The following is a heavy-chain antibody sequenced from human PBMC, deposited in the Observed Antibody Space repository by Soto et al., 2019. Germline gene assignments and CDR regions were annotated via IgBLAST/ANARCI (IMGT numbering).Heavy chain of an antibody. Sequence: EVQLVESGGGLVQPGGSLRLSCAGSGFAVSSNYMTWVRQAPGKGLEWVSVVHSGGSTYYADSVKDRFTISRDNSKNTVYLQMSTLRAEDTAFYYCATGGSGVFDYCGQGTLVTVSS. J-gene: IGHJ4*02. CDR3: ATGGSGVFDY. CDR1: GFAVSSNY. CDR2: VHSGGST. D-gene: IGHD6-19*01. V-gene: IGHV3-66*01.